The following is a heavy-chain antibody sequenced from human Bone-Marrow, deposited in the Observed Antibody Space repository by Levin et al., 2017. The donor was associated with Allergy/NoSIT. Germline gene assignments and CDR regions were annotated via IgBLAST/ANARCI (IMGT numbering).Heavy chain of an antibody. Sequence: LSLTCAASGFTFNTAWMSWVRQAPGKGLEWVGRVKSQPDGGTTDYAALVKGRFSISRDDSKNTLYLQMTRLEPEDTAVYYCAADARSSSYYGLYYFDYWGQGTLVT. CDR3: AADARSSSYYGLYYFDY. CDR1: GFTFNTAW. CDR2: VKSQPDGGTT. V-gene: IGHV3-15*01. D-gene: IGHD3-10*01. J-gene: IGHJ4*02.